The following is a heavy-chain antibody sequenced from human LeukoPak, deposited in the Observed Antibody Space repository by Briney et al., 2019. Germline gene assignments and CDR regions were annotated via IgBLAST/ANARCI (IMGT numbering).Heavy chain of an antibody. Sequence: GGPLRLSCAASGFTFSSYAMSWVCQAPGKGLEWVSAISGSGGSTYYADSVKGRFTISRDNSKNTLYLQMNSLRAEDTAVYYCAKDKRRGFEFDYWGQGTLVTVSS. CDR1: GFTFSSYA. CDR3: AKDKRRGFEFDY. D-gene: IGHD1-1*01. V-gene: IGHV3-23*01. CDR2: ISGSGGST. J-gene: IGHJ4*02.